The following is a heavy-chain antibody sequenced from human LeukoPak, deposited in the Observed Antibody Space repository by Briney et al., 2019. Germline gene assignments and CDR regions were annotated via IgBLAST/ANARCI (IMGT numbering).Heavy chain of an antibody. V-gene: IGHV1-58*02. CDR3: AAAPIEMQQRGFDY. CDR1: GFTFTNSA. CDR2: IVVASGNT. Sequence: SVKVSCKASGFTFTNSAMQWVRQARGQRLEWIGWIVVASGNTKYAQKFQERVTITRDMSTSTAYMELSSLSPEDTAVYYCAAAPIEMQQRGFDYWGKRNLGTVSS. J-gene: IGHJ4*02. D-gene: IGHD5-24*01.